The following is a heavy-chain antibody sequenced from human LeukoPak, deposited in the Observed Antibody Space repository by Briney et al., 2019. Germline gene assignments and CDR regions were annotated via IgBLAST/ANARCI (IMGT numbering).Heavy chain of an antibody. J-gene: IGHJ1*01. D-gene: IGHD2-21*02. V-gene: IGHV4-39*07. Sequence: SETLSLTCTVSGASISSNHYCWGWVRQPPVKGLEWIGTICHSGSTNYNPSLKSRVTMSVDTSKNQFSLKLSSVTAADTAVYYCARGVVVTARDQYFQHWGQGTLVTVSS. CDR2: ICHSGST. CDR3: ARGVVVTARDQYFQH. CDR1: GASISSNHYC.